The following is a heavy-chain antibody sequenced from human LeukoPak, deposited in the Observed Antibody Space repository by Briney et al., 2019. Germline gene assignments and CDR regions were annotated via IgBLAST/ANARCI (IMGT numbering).Heavy chain of an antibody. CDR2: NYYSGST. Sequence: SETLSLTCTVSGGSISSYYWSWIRQPPGKGLEWIGYNYYSGSTNYNPSLKSRVTISVDTSKNQFSLKLSSVTAADTAVYYCARDKLGLWFGELSYYYYGMDVWGQGTTVTVSS. CDR1: GGSISSYY. D-gene: IGHD3-10*01. V-gene: IGHV4-59*12. CDR3: ARDKLGLWFGELSYYYYGMDV. J-gene: IGHJ6*02.